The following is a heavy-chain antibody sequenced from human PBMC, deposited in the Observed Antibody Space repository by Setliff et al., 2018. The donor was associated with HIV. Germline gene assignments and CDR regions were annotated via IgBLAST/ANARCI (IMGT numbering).Heavy chain of an antibody. CDR3: AKERFTLIGLDSFDL. J-gene: IGHJ3*01. CDR1: GSTLSEEA. CDR2: FDPEDGEK. D-gene: IGHD3-3*01. Sequence: ASVKVSCKVSGSTLSEEAILWVRQAPGKGLEWMGGFDPEDGEKIFARRFQGRLTMTEDTSTDTAYMELSSLTSEDTAVYYCAKERFTLIGLDSFDLWGQGTMVTVSS. V-gene: IGHV1-24*01.